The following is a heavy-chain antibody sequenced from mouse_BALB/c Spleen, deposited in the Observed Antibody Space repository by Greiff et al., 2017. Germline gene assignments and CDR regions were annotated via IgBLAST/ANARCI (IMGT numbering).Heavy chain of an antibody. CDR3: ARPPYDYGAY. CDR2: ISSGGGST. Sequence: EVQRVESGGGLVKPGGSLKLSCAASGFAFSSYDMSWVRQTPEKRLEWVAYISSGGGSTYYPDTVKGRFTISRDNAKNTLYLQMSSLKSEDTAMYYCARPPYDYGAYWGQGTLVTVSA. CDR1: GFAFSSYD. V-gene: IGHV5-12-1*01. D-gene: IGHD2-4*01. J-gene: IGHJ3*01.